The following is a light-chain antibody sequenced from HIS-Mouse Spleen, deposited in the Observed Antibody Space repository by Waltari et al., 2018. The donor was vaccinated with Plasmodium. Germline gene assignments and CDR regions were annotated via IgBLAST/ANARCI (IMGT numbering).Light chain of an antibody. Sequence: DIHMTQPPSTLSASAGARLTITCRASQSISSWLAWYQQKPGKAPKLLIYKASSLESGVPSRVSGSGSETEFTLTISSLQPDDFATYYCQQYNSYYTFGQGTKLEIK. CDR1: QSISSW. CDR3: QQYNSYYT. J-gene: IGKJ2*01. V-gene: IGKV1-5*03. CDR2: KAS.